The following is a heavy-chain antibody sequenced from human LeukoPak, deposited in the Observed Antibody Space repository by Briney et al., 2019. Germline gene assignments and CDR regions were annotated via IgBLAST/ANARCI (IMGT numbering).Heavy chain of an antibody. J-gene: IGHJ6*02. D-gene: IGHD6-19*01. CDR3: ARVRGIAVAGTGYYYYYGMDV. CDR1: GGTFSSYA. CDR2: IIPILGIA. Sequence: SVKASCKASGGTFSSYAISWVRQAPGQGLEWMGRIIPILGIANYAQKFQGRVTITADKSTSTAYMELGSLRSEDTAVYYCARVRGIAVAGTGYYYYYGMDVWGQGTTVTVSS. V-gene: IGHV1-69*04.